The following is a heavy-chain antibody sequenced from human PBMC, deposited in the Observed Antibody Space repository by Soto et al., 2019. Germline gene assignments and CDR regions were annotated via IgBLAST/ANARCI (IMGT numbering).Heavy chain of an antibody. CDR1: GFTFSSYS. J-gene: IGHJ6*02. Sequence: GGSLRLSCAASGFTFSSYSMNWVRQAPGKGLEWVSSVSGSGGSTYYADFVKGRFTISRDNSKNTLYLQMNSLRAEDTAVYYCAKGGGAWTMTYYYYGMDVWGQGTTVTVSS. CDR3: AKGGGAWTMTYYYYGMDV. CDR2: VSGSGGST. D-gene: IGHD3-10*01. V-gene: IGHV3-23*01.